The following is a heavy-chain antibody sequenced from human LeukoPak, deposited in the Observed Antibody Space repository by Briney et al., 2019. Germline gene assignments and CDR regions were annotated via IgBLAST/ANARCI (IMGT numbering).Heavy chain of an antibody. CDR2: MFYSGST. Sequence: ASETLSLTCTVSGGSISSHFWSWIRQPPGKGLEWIGYMFYSGSTNYNPSLKSRVTMSVDTSKNQFSLKLSSVTAADTAVYYCARCKDYYVSGSYYKTFDYWGQGTLVTVSS. V-gene: IGHV4-59*11. J-gene: IGHJ4*02. D-gene: IGHD3-10*01. CDR1: GGSISSHF. CDR3: ARCKDYYVSGSYYKTFDY.